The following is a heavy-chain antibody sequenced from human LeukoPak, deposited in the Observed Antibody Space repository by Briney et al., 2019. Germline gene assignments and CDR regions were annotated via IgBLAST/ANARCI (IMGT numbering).Heavy chain of an antibody. D-gene: IGHD1-26*01. CDR2: ISYDGSNK. CDR3: ARDRFDSGSYYFDY. J-gene: IGHJ4*02. V-gene: IGHV3-30*04. Sequence: GGSLRLSCAASGFTFSSYAMHWVRQAPGKGLEWVAVISYDGSNKYYADSVKGRFTISRDNSKNTLYLQMNSLRAEDTAVYYCARDRFDSGSYYFDYWGQGTLVTVSS. CDR1: GFTFSSYA.